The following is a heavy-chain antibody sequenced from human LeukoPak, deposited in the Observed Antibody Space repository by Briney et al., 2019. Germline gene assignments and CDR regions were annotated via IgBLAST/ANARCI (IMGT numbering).Heavy chain of an antibody. D-gene: IGHD3-10*01. J-gene: IGHJ4*02. Sequence: LSGGSLRLSCAASGFTFSTCAMSWVRQAPGKGLEWVSTISGGGRSTDYADSVKGQFTISRDNSKSTLYLQMNSLRAEDTAVYYCARAGSHWHYVYWGQGTVVTVSS. CDR1: GFTFSTCA. V-gene: IGHV3-23*01. CDR3: ARAGSHWHYVY. CDR2: ISGGGRST.